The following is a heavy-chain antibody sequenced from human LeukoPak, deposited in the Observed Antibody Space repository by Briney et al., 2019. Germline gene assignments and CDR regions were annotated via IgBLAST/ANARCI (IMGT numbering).Heavy chain of an antibody. Sequence: GGSLRLSCAASGFTFSSYSMNWVRQAPGKGLEWVSYISSSSSTIYYADSVKGRFTISRDNAKNSLYLQMNGLRAEDTAVYYCARDGDGGFDPWGQGTLVTVSS. J-gene: IGHJ5*02. V-gene: IGHV3-48*01. D-gene: IGHD7-27*01. CDR3: ARDGDGGFDP. CDR2: ISSSSSTI. CDR1: GFTFSSYS.